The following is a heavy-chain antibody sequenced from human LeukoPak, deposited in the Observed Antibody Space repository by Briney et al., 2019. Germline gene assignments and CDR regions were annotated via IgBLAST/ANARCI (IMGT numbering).Heavy chain of an antibody. CDR2: VNHSGST. D-gene: IGHD3-9*01. V-gene: IGHV4-34*01. J-gene: IGHJ4*02. Sequence: SETLSLTCAVYGGSFSGYYSNWIRQPPGKGLEWIGEVNHSGSTNYNPSLKSRVSISVDTSKNQFSLLLTSVTAADTALYFCARGGDYDPLTGYHFYFDYWGQGILVTVSS. CDR1: GGSFSGYY. CDR3: ARGGDYDPLTGYHFYFDY.